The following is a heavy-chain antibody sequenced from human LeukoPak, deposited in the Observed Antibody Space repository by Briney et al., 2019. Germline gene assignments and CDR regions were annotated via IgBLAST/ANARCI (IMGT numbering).Heavy chain of an antibody. CDR1: GGTFISYA. V-gene: IGHV1-69*13. CDR3: ARGYCSSTSCYGAFDS. J-gene: IGHJ3*02. Sequence: GASVKVSCKASGGTFISYAISWVRQAPGQGLEGMGGIIPIFGTANYAQRFQGRVTITADESTSTAYMARSSLRSENTAVYYCARGYCSSTSCYGAFDSWGQGTMVTVSS. CDR2: IIPIFGTA. D-gene: IGHD2-2*01.